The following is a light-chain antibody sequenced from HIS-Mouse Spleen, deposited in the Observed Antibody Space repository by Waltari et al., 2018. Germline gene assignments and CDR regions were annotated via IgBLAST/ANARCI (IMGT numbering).Light chain of an antibody. CDR1: SSDVGGYNY. J-gene: IGLJ2*01. CDR3: SSYTSSSTLV. Sequence: SPGQSITISCTGTSSDVGGYNYVSWNQQHPGKAPKLMIYDVSNRPSGVSNRFSGSKSGNTASLTISGLQAEDEADYYCSSYTSSSTLVFGGGTKLTVL. CDR2: DVS. V-gene: IGLV2-14*03.